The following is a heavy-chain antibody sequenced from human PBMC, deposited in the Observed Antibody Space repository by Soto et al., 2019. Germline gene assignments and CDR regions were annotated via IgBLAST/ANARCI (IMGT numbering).Heavy chain of an antibody. Sequence: GASVRVSCKASGYTFSNYYLHWMRQAPGQGPEWLGIIRPNGGRADYASRFRGRVTMTRDMSTSTVYMQLTSLSSADTAVYFCTSQPNASNYFNYWGQATLGTVSA. V-gene: IGHV1-46*01. CDR1: GYTFSNYY. CDR3: TSQPNASNYFNY. J-gene: IGHJ4*02. CDR2: IRPNGGRA. D-gene: IGHD2-2*01.